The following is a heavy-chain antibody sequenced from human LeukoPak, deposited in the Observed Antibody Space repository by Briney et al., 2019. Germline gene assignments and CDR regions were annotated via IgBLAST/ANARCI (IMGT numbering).Heavy chain of an antibody. Sequence: GASVKVSCKASGGTFSSHSIAWVRQAPGQGLEWMGTIIPIFGTANYAQKFQGRVTITADESTSTAYMELSSLRSEDTAVYYCARDGRSGVVAAKVNWFDPWGQGTLVTVSS. CDR2: IIPIFGTA. J-gene: IGHJ5*02. CDR1: GGTFSSHS. V-gene: IGHV1-69*13. D-gene: IGHD2-15*01. CDR3: ARDGRSGVVAAKVNWFDP.